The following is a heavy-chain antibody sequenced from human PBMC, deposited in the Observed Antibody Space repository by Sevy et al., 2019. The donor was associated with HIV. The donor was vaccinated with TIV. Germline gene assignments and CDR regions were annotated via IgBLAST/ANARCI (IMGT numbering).Heavy chain of an antibody. J-gene: IGHJ4*02. D-gene: IGHD3-10*01. CDR2: IYTSGIT. Sequence: SETLSLTCTVSGGSISSGTYYWTWIRQPAGKGLEWIGRIYTSGITNYNPTLKSRVTISLDTSKNQVSLNLSSVTAADTAVYYCARYYYGSGKYYFDYWGQGTLVTVSS. CDR1: GGSISSGTYY. CDR3: ARYYYGSGKYYFDY. V-gene: IGHV4-61*02.